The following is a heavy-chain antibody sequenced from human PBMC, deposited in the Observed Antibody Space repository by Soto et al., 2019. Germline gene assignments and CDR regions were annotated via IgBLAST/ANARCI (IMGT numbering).Heavy chain of an antibody. CDR2: IYSGGST. D-gene: IGHD3-22*01. Sequence: GGSLRLSCAASGFTVSSNYMSWVRQAPGKGLEWVSVIYSGGSTDYADSVKGRFTISRDNSKNTVYLQMSSLRVEDTAVYYCVKGEYYYDSSGYYPFDYWGQGTLVTVSS. CDR3: VKGEYYYDSSGYYPFDY. V-gene: IGHV3-66*01. J-gene: IGHJ4*02. CDR1: GFTVSSNY.